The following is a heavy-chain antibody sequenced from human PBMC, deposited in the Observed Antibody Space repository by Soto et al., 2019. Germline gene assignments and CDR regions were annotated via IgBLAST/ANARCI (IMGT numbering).Heavy chain of an antibody. CDR2: ISHSGST. CDR3: ARGDPIAVAGTVGRSTRGSHGGSFDY. CDR1: GGSFSGYY. Sequence: PSETLSLTCAVYGGSFSGYYWSWIRQPPGKGLEWIGEISHSGSTNYNPSLKSRVTISVDTSKNQFSLKLSSVTAADTAVYYCARGDPIAVAGTVGRSTRGSHGGSFDYWGQGTLVTVSS. J-gene: IGHJ4*02. D-gene: IGHD6-19*01. V-gene: IGHV4-34*01.